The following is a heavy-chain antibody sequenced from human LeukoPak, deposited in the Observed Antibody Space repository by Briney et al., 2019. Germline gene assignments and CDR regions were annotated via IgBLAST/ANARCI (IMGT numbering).Heavy chain of an antibody. CDR3: AREKVTYSFFDY. V-gene: IGHV3-48*03. Sequence: GGSLRLSCAASGFTFSSYEMNWVRQAPEKGLEWVSYISSSGSTIYYADSVKGRFTISRDNAKNSLYLQMNSLRAEDTAVYYCAREKVTYSFFDYWGQGTLVTVSS. CDR2: ISSSGSTI. J-gene: IGHJ4*02. CDR1: GFTFSSYE. D-gene: IGHD4-11*01.